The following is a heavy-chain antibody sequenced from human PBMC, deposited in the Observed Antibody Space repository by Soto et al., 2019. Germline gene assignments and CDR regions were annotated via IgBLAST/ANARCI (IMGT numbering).Heavy chain of an antibody. J-gene: IGHJ6*02. CDR1: GLSFSGYY. Sequence: SETLSLTCAVYGLSFSGYYWSWIRQPPGKGLEWIGEINHSGSTNYNPSLKSRVTISVDTSKNQFSLKLSSVTAADTAVYYCARVGITMVRGAYYYYYYGMDVWGQGTTVTAP. CDR2: INHSGST. V-gene: IGHV4-34*01. CDR3: ARVGITMVRGAYYYYYYGMDV. D-gene: IGHD3-10*01.